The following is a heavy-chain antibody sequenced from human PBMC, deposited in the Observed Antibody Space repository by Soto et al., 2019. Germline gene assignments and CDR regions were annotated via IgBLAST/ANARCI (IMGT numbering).Heavy chain of an antibody. D-gene: IGHD3-10*01. Sequence: PGGSLRLSCSASGFAFYGFAMHWVRQAPGKGLEYVAAISSNGGSIYYVDSVKGRFTISRDNSKSTLYLQMSSLRPEDTAVYYCVKGYGSGTYYVEYFDYWGQGTLVTVPQ. J-gene: IGHJ4*02. CDR2: ISSNGGSI. V-gene: IGHV3-64D*06. CDR3: VKGYGSGTYYVEYFDY. CDR1: GFAFYGFA.